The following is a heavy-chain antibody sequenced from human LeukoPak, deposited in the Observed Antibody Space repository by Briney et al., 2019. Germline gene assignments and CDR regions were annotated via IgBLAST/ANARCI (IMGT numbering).Heavy chain of an antibody. Sequence: ASVKVSCKASGYTFTGYYMHWVRQAPGQGLEWMGWINPNSGGTNYAQKFQGRVTMTRDTSISTAYMELSRLRSDDTAVYYCAREMSSSPDYYYYMDVWGKGTTVTVSS. CDR3: AREMSSSPDYYYYMDV. CDR2: INPNSGGT. V-gene: IGHV1-2*02. D-gene: IGHD6-6*01. CDR1: GYTFTGYY. J-gene: IGHJ6*03.